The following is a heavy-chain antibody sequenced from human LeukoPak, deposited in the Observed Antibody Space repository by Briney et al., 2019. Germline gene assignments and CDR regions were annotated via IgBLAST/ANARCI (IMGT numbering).Heavy chain of an antibody. CDR2: ISSSSSYI. Sequence: SCKASGGTFSSYAISWVRQAPGKGLEWVSSISSSSSYIYYADSVKGRFTISRDNAKNSLYLQMNSLRAEDTAVYYCARGYYYGSGSYLSGAFDIWGQGTMVTVSS. CDR1: GGTFSSYA. D-gene: IGHD3-10*01. V-gene: IGHV3-21*01. CDR3: ARGYYYGSGSYLSGAFDI. J-gene: IGHJ3*02.